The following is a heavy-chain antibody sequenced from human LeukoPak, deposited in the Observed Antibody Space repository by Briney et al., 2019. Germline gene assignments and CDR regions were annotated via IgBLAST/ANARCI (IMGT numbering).Heavy chain of an antibody. J-gene: IGHJ4*02. CDR1: GFTFSSYG. CDR3: ARPLSSGWYYFDY. CDR2: ISYDGSNK. V-gene: IGHV3-30*03. Sequence: GGSLRLSCAASGFTFSSYGMHWVRQAPGKGLEWVAVISYDGSNKYYADSVKGRFTISRDNSKNTLYLQMNSLRAEDTAVYYCARPLSSGWYYFDYWGQGTLVTVSS. D-gene: IGHD6-19*01.